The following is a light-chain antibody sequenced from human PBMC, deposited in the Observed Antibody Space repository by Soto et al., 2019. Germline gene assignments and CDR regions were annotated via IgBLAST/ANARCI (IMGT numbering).Light chain of an antibody. J-gene: IGLJ3*02. Sequence: QSALTQPRSVSGSPGQSVTISCTGTSSDVGGYDFVSWYRQHPGKGPELIMYDVGRRPSGVPDRFSGSKSGDTASLTISGLEDEDEAEYHCSSYAGTSTFAVFGAGTKLTVL. CDR1: SSDVGGYDF. CDR3: SSYAGTSTFAV. CDR2: DVG. V-gene: IGLV2-11*01.